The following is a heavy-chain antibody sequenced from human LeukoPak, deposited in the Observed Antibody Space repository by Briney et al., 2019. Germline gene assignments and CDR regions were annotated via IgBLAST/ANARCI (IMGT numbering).Heavy chain of an antibody. CDR2: IYPYSGDT. V-gene: IGHV1-2*02. CDR1: GYTFTGYY. D-gene: IGHD6-6*01. J-gene: IGHJ3*02. CDR3: ARDRNSGSSLDI. Sequence: ASVKVSCKASGYTFTGYYIHWVRQAPGQGLEWMGWIYPYSGDTNYAQDFQGRVTMTRDTSISTAYVELSSLKSDDTAVYYCARDRNSGSSLDIWGQGTMPTVSS.